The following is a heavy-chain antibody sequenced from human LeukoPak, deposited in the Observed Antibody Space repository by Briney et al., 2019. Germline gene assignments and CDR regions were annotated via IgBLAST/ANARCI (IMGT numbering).Heavy chain of an antibody. V-gene: IGHV3-7*01. D-gene: IGHD2-15*01. Sequence: GGSLRLSCVASGFPFSSYWMSWVRQAPGKGLEFVANMKEDGSVKDYVDSVKGRFTISRDNAENSVYLQMSSLRAEDTALYYCARDPGWYSFDIWGQGAMVTVSS. CDR2: MKEDGSVK. CDR3: ARDPGWYSFDI. J-gene: IGHJ3*02. CDR1: GFPFSSYW.